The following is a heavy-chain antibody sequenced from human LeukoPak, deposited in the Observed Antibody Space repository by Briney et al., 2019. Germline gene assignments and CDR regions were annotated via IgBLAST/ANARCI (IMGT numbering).Heavy chain of an antibody. CDR3: AREITVAGKEGAFDI. CDR1: GFTFSGYY. D-gene: IGHD6-19*01. CDR2: IRSSGAYR. J-gene: IGHJ3*02. Sequence: TGGSLRLSCAASGFTFSGYYMSWIRQAPGKGLEWVSDIRSSGAYRNHSDSVKGRFTISRDNAKNSLYLQMNSLRAEDTAIYYCAREITVAGKEGAFDIWGPGTMLTVSS. V-gene: IGHV3-11*05.